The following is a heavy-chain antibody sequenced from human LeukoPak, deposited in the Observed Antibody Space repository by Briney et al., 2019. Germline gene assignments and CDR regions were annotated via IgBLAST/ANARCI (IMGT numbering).Heavy chain of an antibody. CDR2: IYPGDSDT. CDR1: GYSFTSYW. J-gene: IGHJ5*02. CDR3: ARRRRSGWYNVSSWFDP. Sequence: GESLKISCKGSGYSFTSYWIGWVRQMPGKGLEWMGIIYPGDSDTRYSPSFQGQVTISADKSISTAYLQWSSLKASDTAMYYCARRRRSGWYNVSSWFDPWGQGTLVTVSS. V-gene: IGHV5-51*01. D-gene: IGHD6-19*01.